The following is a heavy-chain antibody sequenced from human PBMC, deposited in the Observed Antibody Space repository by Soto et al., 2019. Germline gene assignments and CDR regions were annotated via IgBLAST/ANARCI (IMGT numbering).Heavy chain of an antibody. V-gene: IGHV1-18*01. Sequence: QVQLVQSGADVKKPGASVKVSCKASGYTFTDYGISGVRQAPGPGLEWMGWISAKNGNTNLGQKFRGRVTLTTDTSTSTVYMELRSLTPDDTAVYYCARAPPETPSDYWGQGTLVTVSS. CDR3: ARAPPETPSDY. CDR2: ISAKNGNT. J-gene: IGHJ4*02. CDR1: GYTFTDYG.